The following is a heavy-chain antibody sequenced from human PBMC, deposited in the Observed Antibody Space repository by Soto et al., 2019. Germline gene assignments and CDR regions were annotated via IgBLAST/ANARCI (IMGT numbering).Heavy chain of an antibody. D-gene: IGHD1-26*01. CDR3: ARWVGGDYFHY. CDR2: INAGNGNT. CDR1: GYTFTSYA. Sequence: ASVKVSCKASGYTFTSYAMHWVRQAPGQRLEWMGWINAGNGNTKYSQKFQARVTITRDTSASTAYMQLNSLRSEDTAVYYCARWVGGDYFHYWGQGTLVTVSS. J-gene: IGHJ4*02. V-gene: IGHV1-3*01.